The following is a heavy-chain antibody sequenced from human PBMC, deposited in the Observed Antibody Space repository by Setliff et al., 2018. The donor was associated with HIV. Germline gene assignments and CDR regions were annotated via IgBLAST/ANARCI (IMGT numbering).Heavy chain of an antibody. CDR2: INPSGGST. CDR1: GYTFTSYG. J-gene: IGHJ4*02. CDR3: ARGGEGMALYPDY. V-gene: IGHV1-46*01. Sequence: ASVKVSCKASGYTFTSYGISWVRQAPGQGLEWMGIINPSGGSTTYAQKFQGRVTMTRDTSTSTAYMELSSLRSEDTAVYYCARGGEGMALYPDYWGQGTLVTVSS. D-gene: IGHD1-26*01.